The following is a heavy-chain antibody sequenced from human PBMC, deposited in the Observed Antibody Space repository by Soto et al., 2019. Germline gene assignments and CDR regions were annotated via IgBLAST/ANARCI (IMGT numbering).Heavy chain of an antibody. CDR2: IDPSDSYT. CDR3: VRRAVVEVADTPYYGMDV. Sequence: RGESLKISCNGSGYSFTIYWIKWVRQMPGKGLEWMGEIDPSDSYTNYSPSFQGHVTFSTDRSISTASLAWSSLRASDTATYFCVRRAVVEVADTPYYGMDVWGQGTTVTVSS. J-gene: IGHJ6*02. V-gene: IGHV5-10-1*01. D-gene: IGHD2-15*01. CDR1: GYSFTIYW.